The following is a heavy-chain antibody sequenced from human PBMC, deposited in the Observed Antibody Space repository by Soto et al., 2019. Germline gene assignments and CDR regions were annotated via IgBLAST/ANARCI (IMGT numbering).Heavy chain of an antibody. CDR1: GGSISTYY. V-gene: IGHV4-59*01. D-gene: IGHD6-13*01. CDR3: ARGGGAAAGLNFDY. Sequence: QVQLQESGPGLVKPSETLSLTCTVSGGSISTYYWSWIRQPPGRGLEWIGYIYYSGNTNYSPSLKGRVTISVDTSKNQFSLELSSLTPADTAVYYCARGGGAAAGLNFDYWGQGTLVTVSS. J-gene: IGHJ4*02. CDR2: IYYSGNT.